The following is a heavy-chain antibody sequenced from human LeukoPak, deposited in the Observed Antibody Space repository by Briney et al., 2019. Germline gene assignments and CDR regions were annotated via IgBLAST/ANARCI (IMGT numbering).Heavy chain of an antibody. CDR3: ARPYCSSTSCPDWFDP. J-gene: IGHJ5*02. V-gene: IGHV1-69*13. CDR1: GGTFSSYA. Sequence: GASVKVSCKASGGTFSSYAISWVRQAPGQGLEWMGGIIPIFGTANYAQKFQGRVTITADESTSTAYMELSGLRSEDTAVYYCARPYCSSTSCPDWFDPWGQGTLVTVSS. CDR2: IIPIFGTA. D-gene: IGHD2-2*01.